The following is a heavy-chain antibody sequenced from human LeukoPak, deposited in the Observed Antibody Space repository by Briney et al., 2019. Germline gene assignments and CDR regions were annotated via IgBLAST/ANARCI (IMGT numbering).Heavy chain of an antibody. CDR1: GFSFSSYN. Sequence: GGSLRLSCAASGFSFSSYNMNWVRQAPGERPEWVSSISSSSTYVYYADSVKGRFIISRDDAKNSLFLQMNSLRAEDTAVYYCARVWSDCYVTNCYISEYWGQGTLVTVSS. V-gene: IGHV3-21*01. J-gene: IGHJ4*02. CDR2: ISSSSTYV. D-gene: IGHD3-3*01. CDR3: ARVWSDCYVTNCYISEY.